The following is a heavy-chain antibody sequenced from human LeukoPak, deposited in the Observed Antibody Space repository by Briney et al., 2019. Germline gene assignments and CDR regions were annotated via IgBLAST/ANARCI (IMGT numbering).Heavy chain of an antibody. V-gene: IGHV3-33*07. Sequence: PGGSLRLSCAASGFTFSSYGMYWVRQAPGKGLEWVAVIWYDGSNKYYADSVKGRFTISRDNSKTTLYLQMNSLRADDTAVYYCARDTGYCSGTSCYADNWFDRWGQGTLVIVSS. J-gene: IGHJ5*02. CDR2: IWYDGSNK. D-gene: IGHD2-2*01. CDR3: ARDTGYCSGTSCYADNWFDR. CDR1: GFTFSSYG.